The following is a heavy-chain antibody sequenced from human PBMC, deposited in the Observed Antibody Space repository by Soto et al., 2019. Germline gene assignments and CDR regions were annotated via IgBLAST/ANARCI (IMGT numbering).Heavy chain of an antibody. CDR1: GYSFTSYW. Sequence: GESLKISCKGSGYSFTSYWIGWVRQMPGKGLEWMGIIYPGDSDTRYSPSFQGQVTISAAKSISTAYLQWSSLKASDTAMYYCASLQGVCSGGSCYAHYFDYWGQGTLVTVSS. V-gene: IGHV5-51*01. D-gene: IGHD2-15*01. CDR3: ASLQGVCSGGSCYAHYFDY. J-gene: IGHJ4*02. CDR2: IYPGDSDT.